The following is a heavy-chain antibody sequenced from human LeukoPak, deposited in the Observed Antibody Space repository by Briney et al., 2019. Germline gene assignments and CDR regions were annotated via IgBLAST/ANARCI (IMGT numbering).Heavy chain of an antibody. J-gene: IGHJ5*02. CDR1: DDSITIYY. CDR3: AREGATFGSTKYDP. Sequence: SETLSLTCSVSDDSITIYYWTWIRQPPGKGLEWIGYIDHTGTTNYNPSLNSRVTISRDTSKNHFSLQLSSVTAADTAVYYCAREGATFGSTKYDPWGQGTLVTVSS. D-gene: IGHD3-10*02. V-gene: IGHV4-59*01. CDR2: IDHTGTT.